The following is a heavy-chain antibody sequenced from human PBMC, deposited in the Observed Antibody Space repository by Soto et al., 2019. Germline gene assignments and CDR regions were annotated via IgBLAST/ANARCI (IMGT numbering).Heavy chain of an antibody. D-gene: IGHD5-12*01. V-gene: IGHV3-9*01. CDR3: AKDHVVSTIYYYYYYMDV. J-gene: IGHJ6*03. CDR1: GFTFDDYA. Sequence: EVQLVESGGGLVQPGRSLRLSCAASGFTFDDYAMHWVRQAPGKGLEWVSGISWNSGSIGYADSVKGRFTISKDNANNTLYLQMSSLRAEDTALYYCAKDHVVSTIYYYYYYMDVWGKGTTVTVSS. CDR2: ISWNSGSI.